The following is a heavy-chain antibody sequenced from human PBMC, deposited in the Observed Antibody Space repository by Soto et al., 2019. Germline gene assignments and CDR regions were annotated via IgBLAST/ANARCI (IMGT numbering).Heavy chain of an antibody. CDR1: GVTVKSYG. Sequence: PAGSLGLSSAASGVTVKSYGMDWVRKTTGKGLEWVSSISSSSSYVYYADSVKGRFTISSDNAKNSLYLQMNSLRDEDTAVYYCERDGYYFDSSGYYDYWGQGTLVTVSA. D-gene: IGHD3-22*01. V-gene: IGHV3-21*01. CDR2: ISSSSSYV. J-gene: IGHJ4*02. CDR3: ERDGYYFDSSGYYDY.